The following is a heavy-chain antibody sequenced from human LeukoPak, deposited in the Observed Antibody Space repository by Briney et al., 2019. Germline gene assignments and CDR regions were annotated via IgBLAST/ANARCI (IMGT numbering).Heavy chain of an antibody. CDR1: GGSICGYY. CDR3: ARVRSPLTVDY. V-gene: IGHV4-59*01. D-gene: IGHD1-26*01. Sequence: SETLSLTCTVSGGSICGYYWTWLRQPPGKGLEWIGNIYYSGSTNYSPSLKSRVTLSVDTSNKQSSLKLSSVTAADTAVYYCARVRSPLTVDYWGQGSLVSVSS. J-gene: IGHJ4*02. CDR2: IYYSGST.